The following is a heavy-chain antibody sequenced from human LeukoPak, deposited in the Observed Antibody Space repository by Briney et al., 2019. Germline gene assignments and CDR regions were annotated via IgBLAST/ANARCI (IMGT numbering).Heavy chain of an antibody. Sequence: GGSLRLSCAASGFTFSSYSMNWVRQAPGKGLEWVANIKQDGSEKYYVDSVKGRFTISRDNAKNSLYLQMNSLRAEDTAVYYCARIAVAGTSHDAFDIWGQGTMVTVSS. CDR1: GFTFSSYS. V-gene: IGHV3-7*01. CDR3: ARIAVAGTSHDAFDI. D-gene: IGHD6-19*01. CDR2: IKQDGSEK. J-gene: IGHJ3*02.